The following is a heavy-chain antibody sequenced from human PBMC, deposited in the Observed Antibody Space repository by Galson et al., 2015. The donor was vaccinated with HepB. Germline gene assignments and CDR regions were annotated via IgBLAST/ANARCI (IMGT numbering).Heavy chain of an antibody. CDR3: ARDDPDSGSYYPIY. D-gene: IGHD1-26*01. J-gene: IGHJ4*02. V-gene: IGHV3-30-3*01. CDR1: GFTFSSYA. Sequence: SLRLSCAASGFTFSSYAMHWVRQAPGKGLEWVAVISYDGSNKYYADSVKGRFTISRDNSKNTLYLQMNSLRAEDTAVYYCARDDPDSGSYYPIYWGQGTLVTVSS. CDR2: ISYDGSNK.